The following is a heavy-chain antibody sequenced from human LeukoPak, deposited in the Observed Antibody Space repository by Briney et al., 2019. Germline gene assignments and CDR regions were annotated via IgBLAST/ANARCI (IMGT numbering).Heavy chain of an antibody. Sequence: GASVKVSCKASGYTFINHWMHWVRQAPGQGLEWVGLINPTGTTTLYAQKFQGRITLTRDMSATTDYMELSSLRSEDMAVYYCAREALAVAGLDYWGQGTLVTVSS. D-gene: IGHD6-19*01. CDR2: INPTGTTT. V-gene: IGHV1-46*01. CDR1: GYTFINHW. CDR3: AREALAVAGLDY. J-gene: IGHJ4*02.